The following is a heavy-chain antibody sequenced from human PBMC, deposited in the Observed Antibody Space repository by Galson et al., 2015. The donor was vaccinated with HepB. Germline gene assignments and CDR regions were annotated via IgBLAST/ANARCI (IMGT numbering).Heavy chain of an antibody. CDR2: ISGSGGST. V-gene: IGHV3-23*01. D-gene: IGHD6-19*01. CDR3: APGVRSRSIAVAAPTFDY. J-gene: IGHJ4*02. Sequence: SLRLSCAASGFTFSSYAMSWVRQAPGKGLEWVSAISGSGGSTYYADSVKGRFTISRDNSKNTLYLQMNSLRAEDTAVYYCAPGVRSRSIAVAAPTFDYWGQGTLVTVSS. CDR1: GFTFSSYA.